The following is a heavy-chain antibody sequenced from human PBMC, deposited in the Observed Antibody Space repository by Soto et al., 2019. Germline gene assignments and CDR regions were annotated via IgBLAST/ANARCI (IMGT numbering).Heavy chain of an antibody. CDR1: GGSISSGDYY. CDR3: ARFYDGMDV. J-gene: IGHJ6*02. CDR2: IYHSGST. Sequence: QVQLQESGPGLVKPSQTLSLTCTVSGGSISSGDYYWSGIRQPPGKGLEWIGYIYHSGSTYYNPSLKSRTTISVETSKNQFSLKLRSVTAADTAVYYCARFYDGMDVWGQGTTVTVSS. V-gene: IGHV4-30-4*01.